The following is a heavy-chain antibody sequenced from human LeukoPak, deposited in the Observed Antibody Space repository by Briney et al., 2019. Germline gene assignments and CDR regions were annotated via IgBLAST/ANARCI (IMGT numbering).Heavy chain of an antibody. D-gene: IGHD2-15*01. J-gene: IGHJ4*02. Sequence: PSETLSLTCAVYGGSFSGDFWSWIRQSPGKGLEWIGEINHGGSTNYNPSLKSRVTISVGTSKNQFSLKLSSVTAADTAVYYCARGRRDIVVVVAATYDYWGQGTLVTVSS. V-gene: IGHV4-34*01. CDR1: GGSFSGDF. CDR2: INHGGST. CDR3: ARGRRDIVVVVAATYDY.